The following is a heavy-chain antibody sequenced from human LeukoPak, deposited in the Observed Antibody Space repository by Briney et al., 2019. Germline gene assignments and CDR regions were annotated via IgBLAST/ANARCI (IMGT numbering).Heavy chain of an antibody. CDR2: IYTSGST. D-gene: IGHD3-10*01. J-gene: IGHJ3*02. CDR1: GGSISSGSYY. V-gene: IGHV4-61*02. Sequence: SQTLSLTCTVSGGSISSGSYYWSWIRQPAGKGLEWIGRIYTSGSTNYNPSLKSRVTISVDTSKNQFSLKLSSVTAADTAVYYCASPLYGSGSYGAFDIWGQGTMVTVSS. CDR3: ASPLYGSGSYGAFDI.